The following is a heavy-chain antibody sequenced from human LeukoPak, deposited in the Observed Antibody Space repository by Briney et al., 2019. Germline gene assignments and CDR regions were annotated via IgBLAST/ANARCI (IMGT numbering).Heavy chain of an antibody. D-gene: IGHD6-6*01. CDR1: GGSISSGSYF. V-gene: IGHV4-31*03. CDR3: ARAPYSSSPYYYGTDV. Sequence: SETLSLTCNVSGGSISSGSYFWSWIRQLPGKGLEWIGYIYYSGTTYYNPSLKSRLSISVDTSKNQFSLNLSSVTAADTAVYYCARAPYSSSPYYYGTDVWGQGTTVTVSS. J-gene: IGHJ6*02. CDR2: IYYSGTT.